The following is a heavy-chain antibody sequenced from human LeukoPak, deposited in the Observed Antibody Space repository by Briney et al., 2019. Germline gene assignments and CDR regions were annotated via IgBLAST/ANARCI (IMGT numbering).Heavy chain of an antibody. V-gene: IGHV4-39*07. CDR2: IYYSGGT. D-gene: IGHD5-12*01. CDR3: ARDGGRDSGYDSYYYYGMDV. J-gene: IGHJ6*02. CDR1: GGSISSSSYY. Sequence: SEALSLTCTVSGGSISSSSYYWGWIRQPPGKGLEWIGSIYYSGGTYNNPSLKSRVTISVDTSTNQFSLKLSSVTAADTAVYYCARDGGRDSGYDSYYYYGMDVWGQGTTVTVSS.